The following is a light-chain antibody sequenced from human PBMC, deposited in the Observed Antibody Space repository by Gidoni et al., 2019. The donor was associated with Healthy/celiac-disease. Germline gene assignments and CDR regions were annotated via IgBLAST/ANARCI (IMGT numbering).Light chain of an antibody. J-gene: IGKJ1*01. CDR3: QQSYSTPRT. CDR1: QSISSY. Sequence: DIHMTQSPPSLSASVGDRVTITCRASQSISSYLNWYQQKPGKAPKLLIYAASSLQSGVPSRFSGSGSGTDFTLTISSLQPEDVATYYCQQSYSTPRTFGQGTKVEIK. CDR2: AAS. V-gene: IGKV1-39*01.